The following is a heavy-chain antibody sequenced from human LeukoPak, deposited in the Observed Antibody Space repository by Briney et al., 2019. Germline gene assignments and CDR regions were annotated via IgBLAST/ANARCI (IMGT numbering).Heavy chain of an antibody. CDR3: ARVVGDHWGSYYMDV. V-gene: IGHV4-34*01. J-gene: IGHJ6*03. CDR1: GGSFSGYY. Sequence: KPSETLSLTCAVYGGSFSGYYWSWIRQPPGKGLEWIGEINHSGSTNYNPSLKSRVTISVDTSKNQVSLKLSSVTAADTAVYYCARVVGDHWGSYYMDVWGKGTTVTVSS. CDR2: INHSGST. D-gene: IGHD1-26*01.